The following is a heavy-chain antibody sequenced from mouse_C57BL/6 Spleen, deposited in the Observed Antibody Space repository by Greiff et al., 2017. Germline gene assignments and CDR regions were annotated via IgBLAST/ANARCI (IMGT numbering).Heavy chain of an antibody. CDR3: ARGYYSNDAWFAY. CDR1: GYTFTSYD. V-gene: IGHV1-85*01. Sequence: QVQLQQSGPELVKPGASVKLSCKASGYTFTSYDINWVKQRPGQGLEWIGWIYPRDGSTKYNEKFKGKATLTVDTSSSTAYMELHSLTSEDSAVYLCARGYYSNDAWFAYWGQGTLVTVSA. CDR2: IYPRDGST. J-gene: IGHJ3*01. D-gene: IGHD2-5*01.